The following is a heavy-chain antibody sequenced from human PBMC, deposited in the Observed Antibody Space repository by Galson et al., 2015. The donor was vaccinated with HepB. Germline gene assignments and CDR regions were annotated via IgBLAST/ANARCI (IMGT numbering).Heavy chain of an antibody. V-gene: IGHV3-53*01. CDR2: IYSGGST. D-gene: IGHD4-17*01. Sequence: SLRLSCAASRFTVSNNYMSWVRQAPGKGLEWVSIIYSGGSTYYADSVKGRFTISRDNSQNTLYLQMNSLRAEDTAVYYCARDKSNDYVLDWGQGTLVTVSS. J-gene: IGHJ4*02. CDR3: ARDKSNDYVLD. CDR1: RFTVSNNY.